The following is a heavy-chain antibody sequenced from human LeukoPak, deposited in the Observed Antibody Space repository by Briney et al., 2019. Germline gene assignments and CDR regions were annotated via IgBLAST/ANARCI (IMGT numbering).Heavy chain of an antibody. D-gene: IGHD1-20*01. J-gene: IGHJ4*02. V-gene: IGHV4-59*12. Sequence: SETLSLTCTVSGGSISGYHWSWFRQPPGKGLEWIAYIYYSGTTRYNPSLKSRVTISVDTSKNQFSLKLASVTAADTAVYYCARGQDKWNDRPFDHWGQGTLVTVSS. CDR1: GGSISGYH. CDR3: ARGQDKWNDRPFDH. CDR2: IYYSGTT.